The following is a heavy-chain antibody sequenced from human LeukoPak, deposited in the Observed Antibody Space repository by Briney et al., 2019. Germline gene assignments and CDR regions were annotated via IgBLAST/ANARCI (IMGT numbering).Heavy chain of an antibody. D-gene: IGHD1-26*01. CDR1: GYTFTSYG. Sequence: ASVKVSCKASGYTFTSYGISWVRQAPGQGLEWMGWISAYNGNTNYAQKLQGRVTMTTDTSTSTAYMELRSLRSDDTAVYYCARDVIVGATTGSFDPWGQGTLVTVSS. CDR2: ISAYNGNT. V-gene: IGHV1-18*01. CDR3: ARDVIVGATTGSFDP. J-gene: IGHJ5*02.